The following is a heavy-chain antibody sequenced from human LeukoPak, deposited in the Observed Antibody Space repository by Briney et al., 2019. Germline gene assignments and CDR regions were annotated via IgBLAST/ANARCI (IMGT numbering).Heavy chain of an antibody. CDR2: ITTNGGRT. Sequence: PGGSLRLSCAASGFTFASYGMSWVRQAPGKGLEWVSFITTNGGRTSYADSVEGRFTISRDKPRNTLYMQMNSLRDEDTAVYYCAIMHGYYDGTGYWVQWGQGTLVTVSS. J-gene: IGHJ1*01. D-gene: IGHD3-22*01. CDR1: GFTFASYG. V-gene: IGHV3-23*01. CDR3: AIMHGYYDGTGYWVQ.